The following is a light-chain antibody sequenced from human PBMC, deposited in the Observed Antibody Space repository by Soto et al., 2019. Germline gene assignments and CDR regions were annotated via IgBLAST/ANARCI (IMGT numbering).Light chain of an antibody. CDR3: AAWDGSLNNVL. Sequence: QYVLTQPPSASGTPGQRVSISCSGSGSSIGTNTVNWYRQLPGTAPKLLIYANNQRPSGVPDRFSGSKSGTSASLAISGLQSEDEAEYYCAAWDGSLNNVLFGGGTKVTVL. V-gene: IGLV1-44*01. CDR1: GSSIGTNT. CDR2: ANN. J-gene: IGLJ2*01.